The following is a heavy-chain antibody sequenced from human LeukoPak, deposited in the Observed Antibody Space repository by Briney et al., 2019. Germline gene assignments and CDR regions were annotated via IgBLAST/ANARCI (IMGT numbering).Heavy chain of an antibody. D-gene: IGHD3-10*01. CDR1: GFTFSTYT. CDR3: ARGDYYGSGSYWYYFDY. V-gene: IGHV3-30*04. CDR2: ISYDGSLK. Sequence: GGSLRLSCAASGFTFSTYTMHWVRHAPGKGLEWVAVISYDGSLKYYADSVKGRFTISRDNSKNTVFLQMNSLRAEDTAVYYCARGDYYGSGSYWYYFDYWGQGTLVTVSS. J-gene: IGHJ4*02.